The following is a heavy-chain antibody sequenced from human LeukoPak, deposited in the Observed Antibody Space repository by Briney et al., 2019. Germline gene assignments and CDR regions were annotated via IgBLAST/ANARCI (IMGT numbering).Heavy chain of an antibody. D-gene: IGHD3-16*02. CDR1: GYTFISYG. V-gene: IGHV1-18*01. Sequence: ASVKVSCKASGYTFISYGISWVRQAPGQGLEWMGWISAYNGNTNYAQKLQGRVTMTTDTSTSTAYMELRSLRSDDTAVYYCARGRLRLGELSVPDYWGQRTLVTVSS. CDR2: ISAYNGNT. CDR3: ARGRLRLGELSVPDY. J-gene: IGHJ4*02.